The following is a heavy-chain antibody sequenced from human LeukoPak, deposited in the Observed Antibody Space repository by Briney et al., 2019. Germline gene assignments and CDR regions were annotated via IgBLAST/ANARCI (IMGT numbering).Heavy chain of an antibody. Sequence: PSETLSLTCTISGAFGGSIGSYYWRWIRQPPGKGLEWIWYAYYSGSTNYNPSLKSRVTISIDTSKNQFSLKLNSVTAADTAVYYCARASNYDTSGYYFYWYFDLWGRGTLVTVSS. CDR3: ARASNYDTSGYYFYWYFDL. V-gene: IGHV4-59*01. J-gene: IGHJ2*01. D-gene: IGHD3-22*01. CDR2: AYYSGST. CDR1: GAFGGSIGSYY.